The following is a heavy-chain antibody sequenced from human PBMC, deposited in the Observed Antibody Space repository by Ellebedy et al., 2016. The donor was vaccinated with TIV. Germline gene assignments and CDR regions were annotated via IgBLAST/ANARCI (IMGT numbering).Heavy chain of an antibody. CDR1: GFTFGDYS. CDR2: IRSRASGGTT. Sequence: GGSLRLSCSGSGFTFGDYSMNWIRQAPGKGLEWVGFIRSRASGGTTEYAPSVKGRFSISRDDSKSIAYLQMRSLQTEDSGMYYCTRDKSHGSGTYIYQHFYYGLDVWGQGTTVSVSS. V-gene: IGHV3-49*03. J-gene: IGHJ6*02. D-gene: IGHD3-10*01. CDR3: TRDKSHGSGTYIYQHFYYGLDV.